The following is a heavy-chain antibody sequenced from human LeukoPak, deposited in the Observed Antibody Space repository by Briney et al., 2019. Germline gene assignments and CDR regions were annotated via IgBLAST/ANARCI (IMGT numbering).Heavy chain of an antibody. Sequence: GRSLRLSCAASGFTFSSYGMHWVRQAPGKGLEWVAVISYDGSNKYYADSVKGRFAISRGNSKNTLYLQMNSLRAEDTAVYYCAKELRGYSYGLRNNWFDPWGQGTLVTVSS. CDR2: ISYDGSNK. V-gene: IGHV3-30*18. CDR1: GFTFSSYG. J-gene: IGHJ5*02. CDR3: AKELRGYSYGLRNNWFDP. D-gene: IGHD5-18*01.